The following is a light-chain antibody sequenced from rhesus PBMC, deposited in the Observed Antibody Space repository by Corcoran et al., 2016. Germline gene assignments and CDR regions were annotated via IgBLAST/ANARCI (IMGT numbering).Light chain of an antibody. CDR3: CSYRTGGIFI. Sequence: QSALTQPRSVSKSLGQSVTISCTGTSDDVGHYDDVSWYQQHSGTVPRLLIYDVTKRPSGVSDRFSGSKSGNTASLTISGLQPEDEADDFCCSYRTGGIFIFGAGTRLTVL. CDR1: SDDVGHYDD. J-gene: IGLJ1*01. V-gene: IGLV2S9*01. CDR2: DVT.